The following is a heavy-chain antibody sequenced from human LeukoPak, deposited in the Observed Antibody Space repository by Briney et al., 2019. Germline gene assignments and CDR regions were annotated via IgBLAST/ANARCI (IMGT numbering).Heavy chain of an antibody. J-gene: IGHJ4*02. CDR3: ASATEWGGADY. CDR2: INHSGST. Sequence: SETLSLTCAVYGGSFSGYYWSWIRQPPGKGLEWIGEINHSGSTNYNPSLKSRVTISLDTSKNQVSLKLSSVTAADTAVYYCASATEWGGADYWGQGTLVTVSS. CDR1: GGSFSGYY. V-gene: IGHV4-34*01. D-gene: IGHD3-16*01.